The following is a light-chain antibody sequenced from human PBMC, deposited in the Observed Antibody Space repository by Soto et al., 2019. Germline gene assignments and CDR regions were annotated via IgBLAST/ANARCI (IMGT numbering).Light chain of an antibody. CDR3: QSYDSSLSAGV. Sequence: QYVLTQPPSGSGAPGQRVTISCTGSSSNIGAGYDVHWYQQLPGTAPKLLIYGNSNRPSGVPDRFSGSKSGTSASLAITGLQAEDEADYYCQSYDSSLSAGVFGGGTKLTVL. V-gene: IGLV1-40*01. J-gene: IGLJ3*02. CDR2: GNS. CDR1: SSNIGAGYD.